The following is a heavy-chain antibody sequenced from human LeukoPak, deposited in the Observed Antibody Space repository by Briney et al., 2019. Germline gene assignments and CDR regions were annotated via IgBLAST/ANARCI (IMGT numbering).Heavy chain of an antibody. CDR2: INHSGGT. V-gene: IGHV4-34*01. CDR1: GGSFSGYY. Sequence: PSETLSLTCAVYGGSFSGYYWSWIRQPPGKGLEWIGEINHSGGTNYNPSLKSRVTISVDTSKNQFSLKLSSVTAADTAVYYCARLYGDYRDYWGQGTLVTVSS. D-gene: IGHD4-17*01. J-gene: IGHJ4*02. CDR3: ARLYGDYRDY.